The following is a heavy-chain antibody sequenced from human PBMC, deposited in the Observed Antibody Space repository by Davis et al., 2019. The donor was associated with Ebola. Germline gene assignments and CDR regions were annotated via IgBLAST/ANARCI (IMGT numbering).Heavy chain of an antibody. J-gene: IGHJ4*02. CDR3: ARSPSNSWHIFDY. CDR1: GFTFSSYA. V-gene: IGHV3-30*04. CDR2: ISDDGRNK. Sequence: GESLKISCAASGFTFSSYAMSWVRQAPGKGLDWVAVISDDGRNKYYADSVKGRFTISRDNSKNTLYLETNSLRAEDTAVYYCARSPSNSWHIFDYWGQGTLVTVSS. D-gene: IGHD6-13*01.